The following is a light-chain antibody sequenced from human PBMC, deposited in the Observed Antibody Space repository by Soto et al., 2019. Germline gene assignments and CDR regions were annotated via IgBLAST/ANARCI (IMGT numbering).Light chain of an antibody. V-gene: IGKV3-15*01. CDR2: GAS. J-gene: IGKJ1*01. Sequence: EIVMTQSPATLSVSPGEKAILYFSASQSVINNLAWFQQKPGQVPRLLIYGASNRATGVSASFSGSGSVTEFTLTISSLQSEDFAVYYCQQYHYWWTFGQGTKVDIK. CDR3: QQYHYWWT. CDR1: QSVINN.